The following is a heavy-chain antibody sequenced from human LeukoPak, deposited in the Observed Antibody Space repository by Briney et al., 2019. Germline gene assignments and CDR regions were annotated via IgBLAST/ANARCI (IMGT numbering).Heavy chain of an antibody. Sequence: SSETLSLTCTVSGGSISSYYWSWIRQPPGKGLEWIGYIYYSGSTNYNPSLKSRVTISVDTSKNQFSLKLSSVTAADTAVYYCARHETPARFDPWGQGTLVTVSS. CDR1: GGSISSYY. CDR2: IYYSGST. V-gene: IGHV4-59*08. J-gene: IGHJ5*02. CDR3: ARHETPARFDP.